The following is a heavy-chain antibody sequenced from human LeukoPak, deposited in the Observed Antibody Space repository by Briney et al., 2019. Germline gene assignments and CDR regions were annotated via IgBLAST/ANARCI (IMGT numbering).Heavy chain of an antibody. D-gene: IGHD3-22*01. CDR2: IYSGGNT. V-gene: IGHV3-66*01. CDR3: ANVGRVVITY. CDR1: GFIVSSNY. J-gene: IGHJ4*02. Sequence: GGSLRLSCAASGFIVSSNYMSWVRQAPGKGLEWVSVIYSGGNTYYADSVKGRFTIYRDNSKNTLYLQMSSLRADDTAVYYCANVGRVVITYWGQGTLVTVSS.